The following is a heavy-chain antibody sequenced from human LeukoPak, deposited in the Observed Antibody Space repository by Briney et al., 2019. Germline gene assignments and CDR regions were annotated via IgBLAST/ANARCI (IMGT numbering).Heavy chain of an antibody. CDR3: TKELHVAVAVADYYYFYMDV. CDR1: GFAFSSFA. V-gene: IGHV3-23*01. Sequence: SGGSLRLSCAASGFAFSSFAMGGVRQSPGKGLEWLSTINGGGNTTFYADSVKGRFTISRDNSKNTLYLHMDSLRPDDTAIYYCTKELHVAVAVADYYYFYMDVWGRGTAVTVSS. J-gene: IGHJ6*03. D-gene: IGHD6-19*01. CDR2: INGGGNTT.